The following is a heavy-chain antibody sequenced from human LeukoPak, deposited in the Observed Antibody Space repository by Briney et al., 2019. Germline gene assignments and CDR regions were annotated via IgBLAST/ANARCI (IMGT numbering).Heavy chain of an antibody. J-gene: IGHJ4*02. V-gene: IGHV1-2*02. CDR1: GYTFTGYY. D-gene: IGHD2-8*02. CDR3: ARALKDIVLVVYFDY. Sequence: ASVKVSCKASGYTFTGYYMHWVRQAPGQGLEWMGWINPNSGGTNYAQKFQGRVTMTRDTSISTAYMELSRLRSDDTAVYHCARALKDIVLVVYFDYWGQGTLVTVSS. CDR2: INPNSGGT.